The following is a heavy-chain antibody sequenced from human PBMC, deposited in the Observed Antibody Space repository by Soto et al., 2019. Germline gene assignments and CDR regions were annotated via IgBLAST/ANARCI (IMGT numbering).Heavy chain of an antibody. V-gene: IGHV5-51*01. D-gene: IGHD6-13*01. CDR2: IYPGDSDT. CDR1: GYSFTSYW. CDR3: ARRIAAAGTLGHYYGMDV. J-gene: IGHJ6*02. Sequence: GESLKISCKGSGYSFTSYWIGWVRQMPGKGLEWMGIIYPGDSDTRYSPSFQGQVTISADKSISTAYLQWSSLKASDTAMYYCARRIAAAGTLGHYYGMDVWGQGTTVTVS.